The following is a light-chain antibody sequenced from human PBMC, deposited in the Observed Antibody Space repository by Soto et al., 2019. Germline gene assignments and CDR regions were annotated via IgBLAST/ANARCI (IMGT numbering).Light chain of an antibody. V-gene: IGKV3-15*01. CDR3: HQYNGWPRT. CDR1: QNISRS. Sequence: EIGRTQSTVTLSVSPGERATLSCRASQNISRSLAWYQQKPGQGPSLLIYGTSTRAGGVPARFSGGGSGTEFTLSITSLQSEDFAVYYCHQYNGWPRTFGQGTKA. CDR2: GTS. J-gene: IGKJ1*01.